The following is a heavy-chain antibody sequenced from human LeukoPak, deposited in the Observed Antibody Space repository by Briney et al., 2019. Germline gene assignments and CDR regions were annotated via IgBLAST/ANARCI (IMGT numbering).Heavy chain of an antibody. CDR3: ARTTVVKQDFDY. Sequence: SETLSLTCAVYGGSFSGYYWSWIRQPPGKGLVWIGEINHSGSTNYNPSLKSRVTISVDPSKNQFSLKLSSVTAADTAVYYCARTTVVKQDFDYWGQGTLVTVSS. CDR2: INHSGST. V-gene: IGHV4-34*01. CDR1: GGSFSGYY. J-gene: IGHJ4*02. D-gene: IGHD4-23*01.